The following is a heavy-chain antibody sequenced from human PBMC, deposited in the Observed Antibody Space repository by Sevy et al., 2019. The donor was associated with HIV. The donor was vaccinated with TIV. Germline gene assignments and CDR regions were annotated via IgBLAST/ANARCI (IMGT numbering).Heavy chain of an antibody. D-gene: IGHD6-19*01. CDR2: IWYDGTNK. Sequence: GGSLRLSCAASGFSISGYGMHWVRQAPGKGLEWVAVIWYDGTNKEYADSVKGRFTISRDNSKNTLYLQMNSLRAEDTAVYYCAREDIRVAGIGYYFHSWGQGGLVTVSS. J-gene: IGHJ4*02. CDR3: AREDIRVAGIGYYFHS. CDR1: GFSISGYG. V-gene: IGHV3-33*01.